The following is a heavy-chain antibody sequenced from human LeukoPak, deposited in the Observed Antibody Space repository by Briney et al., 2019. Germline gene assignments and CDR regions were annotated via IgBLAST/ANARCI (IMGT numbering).Heavy chain of an antibody. J-gene: IGHJ4*02. Sequence: GGSLRLSCAASGFTFSSYSMNWVRQAPGKGLEWVANIKQDGSEKYYVDSVKGRFTISRDNAKNSLYLQMNSLRAEDMAVYYCAGFGEILVYWGQGTLVTVSS. CDR2: IKQDGSEK. V-gene: IGHV3-7*01. D-gene: IGHD3-10*01. CDR1: GFTFSSYS. CDR3: AGFGEILVY.